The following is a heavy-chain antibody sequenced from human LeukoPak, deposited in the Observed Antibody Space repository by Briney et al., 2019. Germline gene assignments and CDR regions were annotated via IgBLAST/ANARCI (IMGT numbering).Heavy chain of an antibody. D-gene: IGHD1-14*01. CDR2: INPSGGGT. V-gene: IGHV1-46*01. Sequence: ASVKVSCKASGYTFTTYYMHWVRQPPGQGLEWMGIINPSGGGTTYAQKFQGRVTMTRDTSTSTVYMDLSSLRSEDTAVYYCARGLGPPGKARWFDPWGLGTLVTVSS. J-gene: IGHJ5*02. CDR1: GYTFTTYY. CDR3: ARGLGPPGKARWFDP.